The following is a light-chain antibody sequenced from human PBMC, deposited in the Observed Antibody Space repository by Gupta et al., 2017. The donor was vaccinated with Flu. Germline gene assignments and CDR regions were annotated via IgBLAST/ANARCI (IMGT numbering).Light chain of an antibody. V-gene: IGKV3-11*01. J-gene: IGKJ4*01. CDR3: QQRNNWPSRT. Sequence: ATRALSPGERATLSCRASQSVSRYLAWYQQNPGQAPRLLIYDTSNRATGIPARFSGAGSGTNFTLTISSLEPEDFAVYYCQQRNNWPSRTFGGGTKVE. CDR2: DTS. CDR1: QSVSRY.